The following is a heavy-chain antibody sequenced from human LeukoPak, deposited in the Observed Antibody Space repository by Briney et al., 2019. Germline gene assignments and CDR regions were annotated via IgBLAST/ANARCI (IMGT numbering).Heavy chain of an antibody. CDR2: INPNSGGT. V-gene: IGHV1-2*02. Sequence: ASVKVSCKASGYTFTGYYMHWVRQAPGQGLEWMGWINPNSGGTNYAQKFQGRVTMTRDPSISTAYMELSRLRPDDTAVYYCASLGNPYSSGWTIDYWGQGTLVTVSS. D-gene: IGHD6-19*01. CDR1: GYTFTGYY. CDR3: ASLGNPYSSGWTIDY. J-gene: IGHJ4*02.